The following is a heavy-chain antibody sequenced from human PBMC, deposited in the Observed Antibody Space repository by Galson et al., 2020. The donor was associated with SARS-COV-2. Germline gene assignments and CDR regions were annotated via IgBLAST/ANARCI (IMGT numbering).Heavy chain of an antibody. Sequence: SETLSLTCTIPGGSISSSSYYWGWIRQPPGKGLEWIGSIYYSGSTYYNPSLKSRVTISVDTSKNQFSLKLSSVTAADTAVYYCAGQWLPHKYYYYYGMDVWGQGTTVTVSS. D-gene: IGHD5-12*01. CDR3: AGQWLPHKYYYYYGMDV. CDR1: GGSISSSSYY. CDR2: IYYSGST. J-gene: IGHJ6*02. V-gene: IGHV4-39*01.